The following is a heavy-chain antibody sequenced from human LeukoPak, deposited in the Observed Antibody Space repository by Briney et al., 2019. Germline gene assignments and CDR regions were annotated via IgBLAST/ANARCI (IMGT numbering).Heavy chain of an antibody. J-gene: IGHJ4*02. V-gene: IGHV3-74*01. Sequence: GGSLRLSCAASGFSFSRYWMHWVRQAPGKGLVWVSRINSDGSSTNYADSVKGRFTISRDNAKNTLYLQMNSLRAEDTAVYYCARDVSIDPPYGDYIDYWGQGTLVTVSS. D-gene: IGHD4-17*01. CDR3: ARDVSIDPPYGDYIDY. CDR1: GFSFSRYW. CDR2: INSDGSST.